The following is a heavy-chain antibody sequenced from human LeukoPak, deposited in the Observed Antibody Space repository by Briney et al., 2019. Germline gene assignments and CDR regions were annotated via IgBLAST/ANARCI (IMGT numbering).Heavy chain of an antibody. V-gene: IGHV4-39*01. Sequence: SETLSLTCTLSGGSISSSSYYWGWLRHPPGKGLEWIGSIYYIGSTYYNASLKSQVSISIDTSKNQFSLRLTSVTAVDTAVYYCARQTGSGLFILPGGQGTLVTVSS. D-gene: IGHD3/OR15-3a*01. J-gene: IGHJ4*02. CDR2: IYYIGST. CDR3: ARQTGSGLFILP. CDR1: GGSISSSSYY.